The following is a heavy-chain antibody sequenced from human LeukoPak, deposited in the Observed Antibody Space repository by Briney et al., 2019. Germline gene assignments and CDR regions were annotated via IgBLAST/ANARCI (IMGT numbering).Heavy chain of an antibody. Sequence: SETLSLTCTASGGSISSYYRSWIRQPPGKGLEWIGFIYYSGSTNNNPSLKSRVTIPEETSKNYCFLKLTSVTAADTAVYYCARVLRGDWLLYEVYFDYWGQGTLVTVSS. CDR3: ARVLRGDWLLYEVYFDY. J-gene: IGHJ4*02. CDR2: IYYSGST. V-gene: IGHV4-59*01. D-gene: IGHD3-9*01. CDR1: GGSISSYY.